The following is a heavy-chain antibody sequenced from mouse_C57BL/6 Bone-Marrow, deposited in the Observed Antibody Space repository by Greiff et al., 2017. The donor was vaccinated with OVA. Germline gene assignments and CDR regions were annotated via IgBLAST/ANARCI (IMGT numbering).Heavy chain of an antibody. CDR3: ASRITTDYAMDY. Sequence: QVQLQQPGAELVKPGASVKMSCKASGYTFTSYWITWVKQRPGQGLEWIGDIYPGSGSTNYNEKFKSKATQTVDTSSSTAYMQLSSLTSEDSAVYYCASRITTDYAMDYWGQGTSVTVSS. D-gene: IGHD1-1*01. J-gene: IGHJ4*01. V-gene: IGHV1-55*01. CDR2: IYPGSGST. CDR1: GYTFTSYW.